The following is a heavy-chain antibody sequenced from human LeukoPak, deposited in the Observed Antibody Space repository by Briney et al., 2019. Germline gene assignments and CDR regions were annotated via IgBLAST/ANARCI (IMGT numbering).Heavy chain of an antibody. CDR3: ARVRSSWYGQSLGY. J-gene: IGHJ4*02. Sequence: ASVKVSCKASGYTFTGYYMHWVRQAPGQGLEWMGWINPNSGGTNYAQKFQGRVTMTRDTSISTAYMEPSRLRSDDTAVYYCARVRSSWYGQSLGYWGQGTLVTVSS. V-gene: IGHV1-2*02. CDR2: INPNSGGT. D-gene: IGHD6-13*01. CDR1: GYTFTGYY.